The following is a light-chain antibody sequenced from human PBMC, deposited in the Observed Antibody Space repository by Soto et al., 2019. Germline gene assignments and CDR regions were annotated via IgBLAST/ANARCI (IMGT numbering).Light chain of an antibody. CDR1: SSDVGGYNY. V-gene: IGLV2-14*01. CDR3: SSYTSSSTPL. J-gene: IGLJ2*01. Sequence: QSVLTQPASVSGSPGQTITISCTGTSSDVGGYNYVSWYQQHPGKAPKLMIYDVSNRPSGGSNRFSGSKSGNTASLTISGLQAEDEADYYCSSYTSSSTPLVGGGTKLTVL. CDR2: DVS.